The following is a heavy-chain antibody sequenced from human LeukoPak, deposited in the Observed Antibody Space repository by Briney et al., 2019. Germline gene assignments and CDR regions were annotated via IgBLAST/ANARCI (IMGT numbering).Heavy chain of an antibody. CDR2: IYYSGST. CDR1: GGSISSYY. Sequence: SETLSLTCTVSGGSISSYYWSWIRQPPGKGLEWIGNIYYSGSTNYNPSLKSRVTISVDTSKNQFSLKLSSVTAADTAVYYCAGGYSSGWYGDYWGQGTLVTVSS. CDR3: AGGYSSGWYGDY. V-gene: IGHV4-59*01. D-gene: IGHD6-19*01. J-gene: IGHJ4*02.